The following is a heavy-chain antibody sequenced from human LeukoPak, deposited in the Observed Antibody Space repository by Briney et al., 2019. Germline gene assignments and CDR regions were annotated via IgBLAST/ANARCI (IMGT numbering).Heavy chain of an antibody. CDR3: ARDEDLYSTTWYLFDY. CDR2: ITSSGASS. CDR1: GFTFSSYA. D-gene: IGHD6-13*01. Sequence: TGGSLRLSCAASGFTFSSYAMSWVRQAPGKGLEWVSGITSSGASSYYADSVRGRFTISRDNSKNTLYPQLNSLRADDTAVYFCARDEDLYSTTWYLFDYWGQGTLLTVSS. V-gene: IGHV3-23*01. J-gene: IGHJ4*02.